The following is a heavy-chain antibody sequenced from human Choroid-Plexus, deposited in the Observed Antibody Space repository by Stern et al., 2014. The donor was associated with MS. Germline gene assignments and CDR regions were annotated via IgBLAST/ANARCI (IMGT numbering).Heavy chain of an antibody. D-gene: IGHD2/OR15-2a*01. CDR2: VSYDGSNK. V-gene: IGHV3-30*18. J-gene: IGHJ5*02. Sequence: VHLVESGGGVVQPGRPLGLSCVASGFTFGSCAMHWVRQAPGKGLEWVAGVSYDGSNKYYADSVKGRFTISRDNSQNTLYIQMSSLRPEDTAVYYCAKDRQYLTYFFDHWGQGSLVTVSS. CDR3: AKDRQYLTYFFDH. CDR1: GFTFGSCA.